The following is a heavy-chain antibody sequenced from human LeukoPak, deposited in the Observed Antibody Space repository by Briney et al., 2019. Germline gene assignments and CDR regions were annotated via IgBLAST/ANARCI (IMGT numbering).Heavy chain of an antibody. CDR1: GFTFSTFA. D-gene: IGHD2-8*02. CDR2: TFPSGGEI. Sequence: SGGSLRLSCAASGFTFSTFAMIWVRQSPGKGLEWVSSTFPSGGEIHYADSVRGRFTISRDNSKSTLSLQMNSLRAEDTAIYYCATYRQVLLPFESWGQGTLVTVSS. CDR3: ATYRQVLLPFES. V-gene: IGHV3-23*01. J-gene: IGHJ4*02.